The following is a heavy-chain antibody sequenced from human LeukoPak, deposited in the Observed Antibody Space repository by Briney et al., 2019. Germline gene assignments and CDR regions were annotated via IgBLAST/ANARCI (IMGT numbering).Heavy chain of an antibody. CDR1: GFTFGNYA. CDR3: ARANSFDNSDYYFDY. CDR2: IRSKTYRGTT. Sequence: GGSLRLSCTASGFTFGNYALSWFRQAPGKGLEWVAFIRSKTYRGTTEYAASVKGRFTISRDDSKSIAYLQMNSLKTEDTAVYYCARANSFDNSDYYFDYWGQGTLVTVSS. V-gene: IGHV3-49*03. J-gene: IGHJ4*02. D-gene: IGHD3-22*01.